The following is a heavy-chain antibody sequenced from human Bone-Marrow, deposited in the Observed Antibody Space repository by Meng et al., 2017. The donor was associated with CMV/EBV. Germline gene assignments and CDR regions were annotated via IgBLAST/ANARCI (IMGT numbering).Heavy chain of an antibody. CDR1: GGTFSSYA. CDR2: IIPILGIA. CDR3: ARVRVNWFDP. J-gene: IGHJ5*02. D-gene: IGHD4-17*01. V-gene: IGHV1-69*10. Sequence: SVKVSCKASGGTFSSYAISWVRQAPGQGLEWMGGIIPILGIANYAQKFQGRVTITADKSTSTAYMELSSLRTEDTAVYYCARVRVNWFDPWGQGTLVTVSS.